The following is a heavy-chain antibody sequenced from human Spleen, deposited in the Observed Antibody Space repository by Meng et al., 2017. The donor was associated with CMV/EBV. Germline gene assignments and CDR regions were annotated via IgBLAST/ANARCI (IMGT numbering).Heavy chain of an antibody. Sequence: GESLKISCAASGFTFSAYAMSWVRQAPGKGLEWVANIKQDGSEKYYGDSVKGRFTISRDNAKNSLYLQMSSPRAEDTAVYYCARDSGSLSHYFDYWGQGTLVTFSS. CDR3: ARDSGSLSHYFDY. J-gene: IGHJ4*02. CDR1: GFTFSAYA. D-gene: IGHD1-26*01. CDR2: IKQDGSEK. V-gene: IGHV3-7*01.